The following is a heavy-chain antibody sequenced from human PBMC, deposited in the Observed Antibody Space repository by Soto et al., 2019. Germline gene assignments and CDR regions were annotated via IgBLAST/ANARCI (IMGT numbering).Heavy chain of an antibody. D-gene: IGHD3-10*01. CDR2: IYYSGST. CDR1: GGSISSGGYY. V-gene: IGHV4-31*03. J-gene: IGHJ3*02. Sequence: QVQLQESGPGLVKPSQTLSLTCTVSGGSISSGGYYWSWIRQHPGKGLEWIGYIYYSGSTYYNPSLKRRVTIPVDTSKNQFALKLSSVAAADTAVYYCARAPPRGYAFAIWGQGTMVTVSS. CDR3: ARAPPRGYAFAI.